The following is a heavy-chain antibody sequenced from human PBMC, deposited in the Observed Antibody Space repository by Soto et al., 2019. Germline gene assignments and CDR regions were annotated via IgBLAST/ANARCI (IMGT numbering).Heavy chain of an antibody. D-gene: IGHD3-3*01. CDR2: IRSKAYGGTT. CDR3: TRVRFGNYDFWSGYPFDY. V-gene: IGHV3-49*03. CDR1: GFTFGDYA. J-gene: IGHJ4*02. Sequence: PGGSLRLSCTASGFTFGDYAMSWFRQAPGKGLEWVGFIRSKAYGGTTEYAASVKGRFTISRDDSKSIAYLQMNSLKTEDTAVYYCTRVRFGNYDFWSGYPFDYWGQGTLVTVSS.